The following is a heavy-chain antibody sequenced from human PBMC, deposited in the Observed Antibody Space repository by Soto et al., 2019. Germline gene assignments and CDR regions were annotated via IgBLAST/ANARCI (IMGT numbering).Heavy chain of an antibody. CDR1: GYTFTSYD. CDR2: MKPNSGNT. J-gene: IGHJ5*02. Sequence: QVQLVQSGAEVKKPGASVKVSCKASGYTFTSYDINWVRQATGQGLEWMGWMKPNSGNTGYAQKFQGRVTMTRNTAISTAYMELSSLRSEDTAVYYCARVEAYCSGGSCYSNWFDPWGQGTLVTVSS. V-gene: IGHV1-8*01. D-gene: IGHD2-15*01. CDR3: ARVEAYCSGGSCYSNWFDP.